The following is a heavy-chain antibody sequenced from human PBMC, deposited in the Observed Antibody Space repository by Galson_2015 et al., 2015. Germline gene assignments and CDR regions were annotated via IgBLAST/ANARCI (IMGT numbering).Heavy chain of an antibody. CDR2: ISKDGAKH. CDR3: ARDIRGYIYGFLEEYGLDV. D-gene: IGHD5-18*01. V-gene: IGHV3-30*14. J-gene: IGHJ6*02. CDR1: GFAFSRFA. Sequence: SLRLSCAASGFAFSRFAMHWVRQAPGKGLQWVGVISKDGAKHAYADSVNGRFTISRDNSNNTLYLQMNSLRAEDTAVYYCARDIRGYIYGFLEEYGLDVWGQGTTVIVSS.